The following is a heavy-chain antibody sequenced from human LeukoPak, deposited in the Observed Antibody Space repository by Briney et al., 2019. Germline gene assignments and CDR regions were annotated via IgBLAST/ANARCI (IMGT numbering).Heavy chain of an antibody. J-gene: IGHJ4*02. CDR3: ARAYQPLGGLSLPDY. D-gene: IGHD3-16*02. V-gene: IGHV7-4-1*02. CDR1: GYSFTTYA. CDR2: INPNTGNP. Sequence: ASVKVSCKASGYSFTTYAMNWLRQAPGQGLEWMGWINPNTGNPTYAPGLTGRFVFSLDTSVSTAYLQISGLKADDTAVYYCARAYQPLGGLSLPDYWGQGTLVSVSS.